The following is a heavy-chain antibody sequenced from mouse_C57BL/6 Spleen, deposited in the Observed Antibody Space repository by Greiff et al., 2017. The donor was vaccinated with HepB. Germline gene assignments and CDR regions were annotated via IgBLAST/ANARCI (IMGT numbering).Heavy chain of an antibody. V-gene: IGHV1-74*01. J-gene: IGHJ1*03. CDR2: IHPSDSDT. CDR1: GYTFTSYW. D-gene: IGHD1-1*01. CDR3: SRERNLLLRPYWYFDV. Sequence: QVQLQQPGAELVKPGASVKVSCKASGYTFTSYWMHWVKQRPGQGLEWIGRIHPSDSDTNYNHKFTGKATLTVDKSSRTAYMQLSSVTSEDTAVYYWSRERNLLLRPYWYFDVWGTGTTLTVSS.